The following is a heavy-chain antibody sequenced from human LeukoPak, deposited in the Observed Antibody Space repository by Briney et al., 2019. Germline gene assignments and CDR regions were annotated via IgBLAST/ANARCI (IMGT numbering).Heavy chain of an antibody. Sequence: GSSVKLSCKAAGGTFSSYAISWVRQAPGQGLEWMGGIIPIFVAENSAQTCPGRVTIPTHESTRTAYMELSSLRSEATAVYYCARSVIGYSSGYFDYWGQGNLVTVSS. CDR1: GGTFSSYA. D-gene: IGHD6-19*01. V-gene: IGHV1-69*05. J-gene: IGHJ4*02. CDR2: IIPIFVAE. CDR3: ARSVIGYSSGYFDY.